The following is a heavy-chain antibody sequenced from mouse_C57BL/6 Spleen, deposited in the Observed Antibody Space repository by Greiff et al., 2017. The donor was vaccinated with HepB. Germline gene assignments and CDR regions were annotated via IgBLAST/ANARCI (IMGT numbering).Heavy chain of an antibody. CDR1: GYSFTGYF. V-gene: IGHV1-20*01. Sequence: VQLQQSGPELVKPGDSVKISCKASGYSFTGYFMNWVMQSHGKSLEWIGRINPYNGDTFYNQKFKGKATLTVDKSSSTAHMELRSLTSEDSAVYDCARYDYDGGDAMDYWGQGTSVTVSS. CDR2: INPYNGDT. D-gene: IGHD2-4*01. CDR3: ARYDYDGGDAMDY. J-gene: IGHJ4*01.